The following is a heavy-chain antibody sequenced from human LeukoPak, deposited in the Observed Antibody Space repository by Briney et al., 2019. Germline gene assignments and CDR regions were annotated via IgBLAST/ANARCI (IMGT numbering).Heavy chain of an antibody. D-gene: IGHD3-3*01. J-gene: IGHJ4*02. CDR3: ASQPETYYDFWSGSPSFDY. V-gene: IGHV4-39*07. CDR1: DGSISSSSYY. Sequence: SETLSLTCTVSDGSISSSSYYWGWIRQPPGKGLEWIGSIYYSGSTYYNPSLKSRFTISVDTSKNQFSLKLSSVTAADTAVYYCASQPETYYDFWSGSPSFDYWGQGTLVTVSS. CDR2: IYYSGST.